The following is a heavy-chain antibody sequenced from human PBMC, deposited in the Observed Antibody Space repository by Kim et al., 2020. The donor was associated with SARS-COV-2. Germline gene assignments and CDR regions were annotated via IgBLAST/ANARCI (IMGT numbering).Heavy chain of an antibody. CDR1: GFMFDNYW. CDR3: ARDRWFSCMDV. Sequence: GGSLRLSCAASGFMFDNYWMSWVRQAPGKGLEWVANIKGDGSEKQYVDSVKGRFTISRDNAKNSLSLEINKLRADDTAVYYCARDRWFSCMDVWGQGTTLTVSS. V-gene: IGHV3-7*03. J-gene: IGHJ6*02. CDR2: IKGDGSEK. D-gene: IGHD2-15*01.